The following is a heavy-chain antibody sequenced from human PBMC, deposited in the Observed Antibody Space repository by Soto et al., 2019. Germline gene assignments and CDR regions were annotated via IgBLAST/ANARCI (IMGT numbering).Heavy chain of an antibody. CDR3: ARAAYASGYYYFDH. Sequence: PGGSLRLSCASSGFTFSSHAMHWVRQAPGKGLEWVAIIWFDGSNKNYADSVKGRFTISRDNAKNTLFLRLNSLRAEDTAVYYCARAAYASGYYYFDHWGQGTPVTVSS. CDR1: GFTFSSHA. CDR2: IWFDGSNK. J-gene: IGHJ4*02. V-gene: IGHV3-33*01. D-gene: IGHD5-12*01.